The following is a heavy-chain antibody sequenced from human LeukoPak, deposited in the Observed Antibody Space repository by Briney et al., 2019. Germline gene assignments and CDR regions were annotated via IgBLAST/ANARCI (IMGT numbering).Heavy chain of an antibody. Sequence: GGSLRLSCAASGFTFSSYWMHWVRQAPGKGLVWVSRINSDGSSTSYADSVKGRFTISRDNAKNTLYLQMNSLRAEDTAVYYCARGLGYCSSTSCYWWFDPWGQGTLVTVSS. J-gene: IGHJ5*02. CDR1: GFTFSSYW. D-gene: IGHD2-2*01. CDR2: INSDGSST. CDR3: ARGLGYCSSTSCYWWFDP. V-gene: IGHV3-74*01.